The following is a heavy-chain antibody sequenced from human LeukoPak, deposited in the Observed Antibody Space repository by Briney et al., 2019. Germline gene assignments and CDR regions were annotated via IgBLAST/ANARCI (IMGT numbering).Heavy chain of an antibody. CDR1: GFTFSDYA. J-gene: IGHJ4*02. Sequence: PGRSLRLSCAASGFTFSDYAMHWVRQAPGKGLEWVAVISYDGTNKYYADSVKGRFTISRDNSKNTLYLQMNSLRAEDTAVYYCARDPYDYGDQGPLDYWGQGTLVTVSS. CDR2: ISYDGTNK. D-gene: IGHD4-17*01. V-gene: IGHV3-30-3*01. CDR3: ARDPYDYGDQGPLDY.